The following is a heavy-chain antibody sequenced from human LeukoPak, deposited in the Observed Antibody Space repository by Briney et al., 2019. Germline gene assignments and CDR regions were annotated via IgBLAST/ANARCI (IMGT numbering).Heavy chain of an antibody. CDR1: GFTFSSYS. V-gene: IGHV3-21*01. J-gene: IGHJ4*02. CDR3: ARVGATLAVAGTSYYFDY. D-gene: IGHD6-19*01. CDR2: ISSSSSYI. Sequence: PGGSLRLSCAASGFTFSSYSMNWVRQAPGKGLEWVSSISSSSSYIYYAGSVKGRFTISRDNAKNSLCLQMNSLRAEDTAVYYCARVGATLAVAGTSYYFDYWGQGTLVTVSS.